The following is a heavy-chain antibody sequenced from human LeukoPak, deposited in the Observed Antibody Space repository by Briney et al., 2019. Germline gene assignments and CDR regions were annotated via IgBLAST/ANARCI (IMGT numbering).Heavy chain of an antibody. V-gene: IGHV3-7*01. CDR2: IKQDGSEK. J-gene: IGHJ4*02. Sequence: GGSLSLFCAASGLHFSSYWMSWVGQAPGKGLECVANIKQDGSEKYYVDSVKGRFTISRDNAKNALNLQMSSLGAEDTAVCYCARVYSGYDYYSLGYWGQGTLVTVSS. CDR3: ARVYSGYDYYSLGY. D-gene: IGHD5-12*01. CDR1: GLHFSSYW.